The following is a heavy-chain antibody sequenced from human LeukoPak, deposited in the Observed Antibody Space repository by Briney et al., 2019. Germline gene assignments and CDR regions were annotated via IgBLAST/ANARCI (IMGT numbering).Heavy chain of an antibody. CDR2: IQSDGSTT. CDR1: GCTFSNYW. J-gene: IGHJ4*02. V-gene: IGHV3-74*03. CDR3: ERERGYMSDC. D-gene: IGHD5-12*01. Sequence: PGGSLRLSCAASGCTFSNYWMHWVRQTPGKGLVWVSGIQSDGSTTTYADFVKGRFTISRDNAKNTLFLQMNSLRAEDTAVYYCERERGYMSDCWGQGTLVTVSS.